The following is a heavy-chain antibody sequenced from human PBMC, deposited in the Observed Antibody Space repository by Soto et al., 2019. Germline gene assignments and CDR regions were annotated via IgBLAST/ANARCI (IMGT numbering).Heavy chain of an antibody. V-gene: IGHV1-69*13. J-gene: IGHJ5*02. Sequence: SVKVSCKASGGTFSSYAISWVRQAPGQGLEWMGGIIPIFGTANYAQKFQGRVTITADESTSAAYMELSSLRSEDTAVYYCAKTLGGGMDGALKRFDPLGQGTLVTVSS. CDR3: AKTLGGGMDGALKRFDP. CDR2: IIPIFGTA. CDR1: GGTFSSYA. D-gene: IGHD3-16*01.